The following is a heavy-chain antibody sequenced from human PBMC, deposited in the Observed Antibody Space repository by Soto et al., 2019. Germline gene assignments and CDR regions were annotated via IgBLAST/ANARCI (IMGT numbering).Heavy chain of an antibody. CDR2: ISSNGGRT. V-gene: IGHV3-23*01. CDR3: AKYSELPYEAYLQQ. J-gene: IGHJ1*01. Sequence: EVQVLESGGGLVQPGGSLRLSCAASGFTFSVYPMSWVRQAPGKGLEWVSAISSNGGRTFYADSLRGRFTISRDNSKSALYLQMNNLRAEDTAIYYCAKYSELPYEAYLQQWGQGTLVTVSS. CDR1: GFTFSVYP. D-gene: IGHD1-7*01.